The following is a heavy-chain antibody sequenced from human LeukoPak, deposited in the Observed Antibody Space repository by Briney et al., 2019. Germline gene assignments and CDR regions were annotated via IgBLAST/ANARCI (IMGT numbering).Heavy chain of an antibody. Sequence: PGGSLRLSCAASGFILSNYGMHWVRPAPGKGLGWVAFIRYDGSNKYYADSVKGRFTISRDNSKNTLYLQMNSLRAEDTAVYYCARKIGSSGWFDYWGQGTLVTVSS. CDR3: ARKIGSSGWFDY. CDR1: GFILSNYG. J-gene: IGHJ4*02. D-gene: IGHD6-19*01. CDR2: IRYDGSNK. V-gene: IGHV3-30*02.